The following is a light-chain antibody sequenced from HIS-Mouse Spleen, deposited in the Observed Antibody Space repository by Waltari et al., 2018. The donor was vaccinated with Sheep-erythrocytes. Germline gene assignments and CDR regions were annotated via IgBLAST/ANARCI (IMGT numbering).Light chain of an antibody. CDR3: CSYAGSYNHV. Sequence: QSALTQPRSVSGSPGQSVTISCTETSSDADVYNDVSWYQQHPGKAPKLMIYDVSKRPSGVPDRFSGSKSGNTASLTISGLQAEDEADYYCCSYAGSYNHVFATGTKVTVL. J-gene: IGLJ1*01. CDR2: DVS. V-gene: IGLV2-11*01. CDR1: SSDADVYND.